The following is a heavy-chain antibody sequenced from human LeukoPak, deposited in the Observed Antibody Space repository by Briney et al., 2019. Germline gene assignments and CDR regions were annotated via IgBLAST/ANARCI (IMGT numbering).Heavy chain of an antibody. CDR3: ARLVGAAAVSNLFDP. V-gene: IGHV5-51*01. J-gene: IGHJ5*02. CDR2: IYPGDFDT. D-gene: IGHD6-13*01. CDR1: GYSFTSYW. Sequence: GESLKISCKGSGYSFTSYWIGWVRQMPGKGLEWMGIIYPGDFDTRYSPSFQGQVTISADKSISTAYLQWSSLKASDTAMYYCARLVGAAAVSNLFDPWGQGTLVTVSS.